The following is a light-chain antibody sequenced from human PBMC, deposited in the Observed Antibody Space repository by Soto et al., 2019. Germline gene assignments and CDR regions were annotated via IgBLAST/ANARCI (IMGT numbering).Light chain of an antibody. J-gene: IGLJ2*01. Sequence: QSVLTQPPSASGTLGQRVTISCSGSSSNIGSNTVNWYQQLPGTAPKLLIYSNNQRPSGVPDRFSGSKSGTSASLAISGLQSEDEADYFCAAWDDSLNGVVFGGGTKLPVL. CDR2: SNN. CDR1: SSNIGSNT. CDR3: AAWDDSLNGVV. V-gene: IGLV1-44*01.